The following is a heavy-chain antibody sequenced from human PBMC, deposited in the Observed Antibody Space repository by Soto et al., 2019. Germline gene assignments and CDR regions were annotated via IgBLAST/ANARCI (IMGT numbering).Heavy chain of an antibody. D-gene: IGHD5-12*01. V-gene: IGHV4-30-2*03. CDR2: IYHSVNT. J-gene: IGHJ6*02. CDR3: ARLESVATINYYYYGMDV. CDR1: GGSISSGDYS. Sequence: SETLSLTCAVSGGSISSGDYSWSWIRQAPGKGLEWLGSIYHSVNTYFNPSLKSRVTISVDTSKSQFSLKLSSVTAADTAVYYCARLESVATINYYYYGMDVWGQGTTVTVSS.